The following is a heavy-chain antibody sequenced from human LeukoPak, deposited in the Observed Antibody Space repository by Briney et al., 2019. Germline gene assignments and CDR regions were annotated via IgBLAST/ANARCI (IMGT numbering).Heavy chain of an antibody. Sequence: SETLSLTCTVSGGSISSGGYYWSWIRQHPGKGLEGIGYIYYSGSTYYNPSLKSRVTISVDTSKNQFSLKLSSVTAADTAVYYCARRLYSYGYFDYWGQGTLVTVSS. D-gene: IGHD5-18*01. CDR1: GGSISSGGYY. V-gene: IGHV4-31*03. CDR2: IYYSGST. J-gene: IGHJ4*02. CDR3: ARRLYSYGYFDY.